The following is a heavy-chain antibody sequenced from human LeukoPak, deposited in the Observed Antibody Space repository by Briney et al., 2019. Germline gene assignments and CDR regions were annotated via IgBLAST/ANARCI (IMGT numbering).Heavy chain of an antibody. CDR3: ASAAGPFDN. V-gene: IGHV3-48*01. D-gene: IGHD6-13*01. CDR2: ISSSSSTI. CDR1: GFTLSSYS. Sequence: GGSLRLSCAASGFTLSSYSMNWVRQAPGKGLEWVSYISSSSSTIYYADSVKGRFTISRDNSKNTLYLQMNSLRAEDTAVYYCASAAGPFDNWGQGTLVTVSS. J-gene: IGHJ4*02.